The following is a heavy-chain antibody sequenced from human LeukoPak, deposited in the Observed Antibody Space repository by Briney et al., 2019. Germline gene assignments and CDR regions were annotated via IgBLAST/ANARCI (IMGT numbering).Heavy chain of an antibody. CDR3: ATLRGASTAVFDS. Sequence: PAETLSLTCTVSGGSINYDYWSWIRQSPGKRLEWIGYIHYSGATNYSPSLNSRVTISVDTSKNQFSLKLSSVTAADTALYYCATLRGASTAVFDSWGQGTLVTVSS. CDR1: GGSINYDY. D-gene: IGHD2-21*02. J-gene: IGHJ4*02. CDR2: IHYSGAT. V-gene: IGHV4-59*08.